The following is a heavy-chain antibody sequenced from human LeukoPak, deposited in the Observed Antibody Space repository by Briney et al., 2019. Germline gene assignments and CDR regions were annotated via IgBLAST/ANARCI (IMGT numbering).Heavy chain of an antibody. CDR2: INNDGKLV. CDR1: GFIFRNFW. Sequence: QPGGSLRLSCSASGFIFRNFWMHWVRQAPGKGPVWVSRINNDGKLVTYADPVKGRFTISRDSAKDTVFLQMNSLRVEDTALYYCVRGLGDVWGKGTLVTVSS. V-gene: IGHV3-74*01. D-gene: IGHD4-11*01. CDR3: VRGLGDV. J-gene: IGHJ6*04.